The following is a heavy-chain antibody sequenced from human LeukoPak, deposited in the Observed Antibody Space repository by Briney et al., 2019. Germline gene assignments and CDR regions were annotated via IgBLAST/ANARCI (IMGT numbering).Heavy chain of an antibody. CDR2: IWFDGSNK. CDR3: ARDWDYKMATIPGY. Sequence: PGRSLRLSCAASGFTFSTYGMHWVRQAPGKGLEWVALIWFDGSNKNYADSVKGRFTISRDNSKNSLYLQMNSLRAEDAAVYFCARDWDYKMATIPGYWGQGTLVTVSS. V-gene: IGHV3-33*01. J-gene: IGHJ4*02. CDR1: GFTFSTYG. D-gene: IGHD5-24*01.